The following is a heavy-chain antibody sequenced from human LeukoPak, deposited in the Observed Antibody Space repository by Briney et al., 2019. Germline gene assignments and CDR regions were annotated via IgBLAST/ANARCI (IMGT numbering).Heavy chain of an antibody. CDR1: GGTFISYA. CDR3: ARDISGYDWGAFDY. J-gene: IGHJ4*02. CDR2: IIPIFGTA. V-gene: IGHV1-69*05. D-gene: IGHD5-12*01. Sequence: SVKVSCKASGGTFISYAISWVRQAPGQGLEWMGRIIPIFGTANYAQKLQGRVTITTDESTSTAYMELSSLRSEDTAVYYCARDISGYDWGAFDYWGQGTLVTVSS.